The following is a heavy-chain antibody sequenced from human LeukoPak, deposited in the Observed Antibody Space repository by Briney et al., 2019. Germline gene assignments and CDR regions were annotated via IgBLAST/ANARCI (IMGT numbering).Heavy chain of an antibody. Sequence: SETLSLTCTVSGGSISSYYWSWIRQPPGKGLEWIGYIYYSGSTNYNPSLKSRVTISVDTSKNQFSLKLSSVTAADTAVYYCAREARDIAAAGYYYYHGMDVWGQGTTVTVSS. D-gene: IGHD6-13*01. CDR3: AREARDIAAAGYYYYHGMDV. CDR1: GGSISSYY. J-gene: IGHJ6*02. CDR2: IYYSGST. V-gene: IGHV4-59*01.